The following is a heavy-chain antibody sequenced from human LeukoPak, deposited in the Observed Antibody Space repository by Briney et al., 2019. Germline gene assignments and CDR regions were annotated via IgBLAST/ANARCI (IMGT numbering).Heavy chain of an antibody. D-gene: IGHD2-15*01. CDR3: AKDGRTPYYFDY. CDR2: ISGSGGGT. J-gene: IGHJ4*02. Sequence: GGSLRLSRAASGFTFSSYAMSWVRQAPGKGLEWVSFISGSGGGTYYADSVRGRFTISRDNSKNTLYLQMNSLRAEDTAVYYCAKDGRTPYYFDYWGQGTLVTVSS. V-gene: IGHV3-23*01. CDR1: GFTFSSYA.